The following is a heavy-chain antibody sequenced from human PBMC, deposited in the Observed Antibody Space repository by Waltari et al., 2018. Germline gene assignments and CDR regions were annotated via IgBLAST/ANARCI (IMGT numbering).Heavy chain of an antibody. J-gene: IGHJ4*02. CDR1: GGSFSGYY. V-gene: IGHV4-34*01. D-gene: IGHD3-22*01. CDR2: INHSGNT. Sequence: QVQLQQWGAGLLKPSETLSLTCAVYGGSFSGYYWSWNRQPPGKGLEWIGEINHSGNTNYNPSLKSRVTISVDTSKNQFSLKLSSVTAADTAVYYCARGRGYDSSGLPRRSYWGQGTLVTVSS. CDR3: ARGRGYDSSGLPRRSY.